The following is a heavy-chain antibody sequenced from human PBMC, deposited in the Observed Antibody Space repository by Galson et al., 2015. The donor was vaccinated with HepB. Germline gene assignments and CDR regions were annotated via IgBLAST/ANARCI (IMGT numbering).Heavy chain of an antibody. J-gene: IGHJ3*02. D-gene: IGHD6-19*01. V-gene: IGHV2-5*02. CDR2: IYWDDDK. Sequence: PALVNPTQTLTLTCTFSGFSPSTSGAGVGWIRQPPGKALEWLALIYWDDDKRYSPSLKSRLTITKDTSKNQVVLTMTNMDPVDTATYYCAHRRKRQWGSGWYLDAFDIWCQGTMVTVSS. CDR3: AHRRKRQWGSGWYLDAFDI. CDR1: GFSPSTSGAG.